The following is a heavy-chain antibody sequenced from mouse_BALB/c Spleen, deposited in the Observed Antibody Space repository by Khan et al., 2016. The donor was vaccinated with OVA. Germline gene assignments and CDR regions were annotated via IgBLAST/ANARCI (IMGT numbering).Heavy chain of an antibody. Sequence: QVQLKESGPGLVAPSQSLSITCTVSGFSVSRYTIHWIRQAPGKGLEWLGMIWGGGGTDYNPNLKSRLSISKDNSKSQVFLKLNSLQTDDTAMYYCARAYYRYDGYYAMDYWGQGTSVTGSS. D-gene: IGHD2-14*01. CDR1: GFSVSRYT. J-gene: IGHJ4*01. CDR2: IWGGGGT. V-gene: IGHV2-6-4*01. CDR3: ARAYYRYDGYYAMDY.